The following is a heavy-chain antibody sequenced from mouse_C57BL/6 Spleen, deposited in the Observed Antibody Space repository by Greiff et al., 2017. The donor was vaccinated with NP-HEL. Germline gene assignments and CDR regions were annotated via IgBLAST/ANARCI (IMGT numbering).Heavy chain of an antibody. V-gene: IGHV5-17*01. CDR1: GFTFSDYG. Sequence: EVHLVESGGGLVKPGGSLKLSCAASGFTFSDYGMHWVRQAPEKGLEWVAYISSGSSTIYYADTVKGRFTISRDNAKNTLFLQMTSLRSEDTAMYYCARGVGPYYYAMDYWGQGTSVTVSS. J-gene: IGHJ4*01. D-gene: IGHD1-1*01. CDR3: ARGVGPYYYAMDY. CDR2: ISSGSSTI.